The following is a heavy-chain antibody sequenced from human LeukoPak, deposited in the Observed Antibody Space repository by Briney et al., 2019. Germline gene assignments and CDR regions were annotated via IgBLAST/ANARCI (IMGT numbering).Heavy chain of an antibody. Sequence: ASVKVSCKASGYTFTGYYMHWVRQAPGQGLEWMGWINPNSGGTNYAQKFQGRVTMTRDTSISTAYMELSRLRSDDTAVYYCARDDPYSSGWIFDYGAQGTLVTVSS. CDR2: INPNSGGT. CDR1: GYTFTGYY. D-gene: IGHD6-19*01. J-gene: IGHJ4*02. V-gene: IGHV1-2*02. CDR3: ARDDPYSSGWIFDY.